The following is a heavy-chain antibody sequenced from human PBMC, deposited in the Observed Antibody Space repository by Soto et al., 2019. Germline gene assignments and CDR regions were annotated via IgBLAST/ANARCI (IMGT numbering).Heavy chain of an antibody. CDR1: GGSFSGYY. V-gene: IGHV4-34*01. Sequence: PSETLSLTCAVYGGSFSGYYWSWIRQPPGKGLEWVGEINHSGSTNYNPPLKSRVTISVDTSKNQFSLKLSSVTAADTAVYYCARERYSSRRNAFDIWGQGTMVTVSS. D-gene: IGHD6-19*01. CDR2: INHSGST. J-gene: IGHJ3*02. CDR3: ARERYSSRRNAFDI.